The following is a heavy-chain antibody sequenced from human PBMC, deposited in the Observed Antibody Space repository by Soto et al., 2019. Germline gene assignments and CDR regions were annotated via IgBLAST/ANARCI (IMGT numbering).Heavy chain of an antibody. Sequence: GASVKVSFKASGGTFSSYAISWLRQAPGQGLEWMGGIIPIFGTANYAQKFQGRVTITADESTSTAYMELSSLRSEDTAVYYCARDGGSFGNWFDPWGQGTLVTVSS. CDR2: IIPIFGTA. CDR3: ARDGGSFGNWFDP. J-gene: IGHJ5*02. V-gene: IGHV1-69*13. CDR1: GGTFSSYA. D-gene: IGHD3-16*01.